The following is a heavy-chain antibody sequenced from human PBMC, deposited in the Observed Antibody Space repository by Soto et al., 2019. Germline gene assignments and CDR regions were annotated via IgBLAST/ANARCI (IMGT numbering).Heavy chain of an antibody. CDR2: IYYSGST. D-gene: IGHD3-16*02. Sequence: SETLSLTCTVSGGSLSSYYWSWIRQPPGKGLEWIGYIYYSGSTNYNPSLKSRVTISVDTSKNQFSLKLSSVTAADTAVYYCARQKMITFGGVIALFDYWGQGTLVTVSS. V-gene: IGHV4-59*08. CDR1: GGSLSSYY. CDR3: ARQKMITFGGVIALFDY. J-gene: IGHJ4*02.